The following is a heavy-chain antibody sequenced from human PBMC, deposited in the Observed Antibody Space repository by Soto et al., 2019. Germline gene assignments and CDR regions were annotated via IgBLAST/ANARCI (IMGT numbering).Heavy chain of an antibody. V-gene: IGHV3-30-3*01. CDR3: ARVPTGKYGVWNY. Sequence: GGSLRLSCAASGFTFNRHPLHWVRQAPGKGLEWVARITHDGNNKDYADSVKGRFTISRDNAKNTLYLQMNGLRGDDTAVYYCARVPTGKYGVWNYWGQGTLVTVSS. D-gene: IGHD2-8*01. CDR2: ITHDGNNK. J-gene: IGHJ4*02. CDR1: GFTFNRHP.